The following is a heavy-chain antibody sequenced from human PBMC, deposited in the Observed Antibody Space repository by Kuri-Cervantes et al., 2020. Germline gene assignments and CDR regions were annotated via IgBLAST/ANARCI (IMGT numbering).Heavy chain of an antibody. CDR2: IYTSGST. D-gene: IGHD2-15*01. J-gene: IGHJ4*02. CDR3: ARGSVSCSGGSCYSL. Sequence: GSLRLSCTVSGGSISSYYWSWIRQPAGKGLERIGRIYTSGSTNYNPSLKSRVTISVDTSKNQFSLKLSSVTAADTAVYYCARGSVSCSGGSCYSLWGQGTLVTVSS. CDR1: GGSISSYY. V-gene: IGHV4-4*07.